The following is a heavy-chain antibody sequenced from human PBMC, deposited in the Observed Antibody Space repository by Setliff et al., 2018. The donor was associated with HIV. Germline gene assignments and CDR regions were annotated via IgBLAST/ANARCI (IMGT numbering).Heavy chain of an antibody. J-gene: IGHJ4*02. V-gene: IGHV1-46*01. CDR3: ASDWRSGYDLNFDY. CDR2: INPSGGST. D-gene: IGHD5-12*01. CDR1: GYTFTSYY. Sequence: ASVKVSCQASGYTFTSYYIHWVRQAPGQGREWMGIINPSGGSTNYAQKFHDRVTMTRDTSTTTVYMDLRSLRAEDTAMYYCASDWRSGYDLNFDYWGQGTLVTVSS.